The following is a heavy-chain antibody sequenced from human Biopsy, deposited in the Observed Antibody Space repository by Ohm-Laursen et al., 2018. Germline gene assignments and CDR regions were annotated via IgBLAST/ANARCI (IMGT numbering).Heavy chain of an antibody. Sequence: SDTLSLTCDVSGGDINNYYWSWIRQPAGKGLEWIGRIYPGGSTNYNPPLKSRVTMSVDTSKKQLSLRLRSVTAADTAMYHCASVVLGPTNDAFDLWGQGTMVVVSS. CDR3: ASVVLGPTNDAFDL. CDR2: IYPGGST. V-gene: IGHV4-4*07. D-gene: IGHD3-22*01. CDR1: GGDINNYY. J-gene: IGHJ3*01.